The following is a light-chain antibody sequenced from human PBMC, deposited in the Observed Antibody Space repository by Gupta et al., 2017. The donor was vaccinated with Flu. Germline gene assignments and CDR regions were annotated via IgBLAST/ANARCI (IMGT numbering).Light chain of an antibody. CDR1: NIRSKS. Sequence: YVLTQLPPASVAPGQRARLTCAGDNIRSKSVHWYQQRPGQAPVWGMEVDSDRPSGIPERFAGSKSGTTATLSISRVEAGDEAEDDCLVWDSRRDHWVFGGGTKLTVL. CDR2: VDS. J-gene: IGLJ3*02. V-gene: IGLV3-21*02. CDR3: LVWDSRRDHWV.